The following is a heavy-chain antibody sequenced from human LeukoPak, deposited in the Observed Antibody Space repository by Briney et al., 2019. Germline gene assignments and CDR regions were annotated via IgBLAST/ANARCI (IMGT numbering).Heavy chain of an antibody. D-gene: IGHD6-19*01. J-gene: IGHJ4*02. CDR3: AKMYSSGWHFDY. CDR1: GFTLSSYA. V-gene: IGHV3-23*01. CDR2: IGGSGGST. Sequence: PGGSLRLSCAASGFTLSSYAMSRVRQAPGKGLEWVSGIGGSGGSTYYADSVKGRFTISRDNSKNTLYLQMTSLRAEDTAVYYCAKMYSSGWHFDYWGQGTLVTVSS.